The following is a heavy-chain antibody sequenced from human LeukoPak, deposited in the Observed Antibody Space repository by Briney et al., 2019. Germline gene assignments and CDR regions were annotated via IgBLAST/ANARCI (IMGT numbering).Heavy chain of an antibody. CDR3: AGVGKYRMTYSYFDF. Sequence: GGSLRLSCVASGFTFAGFAITWVRQAPGKGLEWVSTVSGSTGSTTYYADSVKGRFTISRDTSRNTVYLQMNSLRVEDTALYYCAGVGKYRMTYSYFDFWGQGALVTVSS. V-gene: IGHV3-23*01. CDR2: VSGSTGSTT. D-gene: IGHD1-26*01. CDR1: GFTFAGFA. J-gene: IGHJ4*02.